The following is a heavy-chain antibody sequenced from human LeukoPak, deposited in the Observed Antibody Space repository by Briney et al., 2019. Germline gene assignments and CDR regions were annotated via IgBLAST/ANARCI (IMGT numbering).Heavy chain of an antibody. V-gene: IGHV4-61*02. CDR2: IYTSGST. CDR1: GGSISSGSYY. D-gene: IGHD2-2*01. Sequence: SETPSLTCTVSGGSISSGSYYWSWIRQPAGKGLEWIGRIYTSGSTNYNPSLKSRVTISVDTSKNQFSLKLSSVTAADTAVYYCARRMKGSVPTTAQYFDYWGQGTLVTVSS. J-gene: IGHJ4*02. CDR3: ARRMKGSVPTTAQYFDY.